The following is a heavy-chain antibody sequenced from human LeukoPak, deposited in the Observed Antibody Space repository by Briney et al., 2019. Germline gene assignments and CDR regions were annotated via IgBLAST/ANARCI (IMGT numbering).Heavy chain of an antibody. V-gene: IGHV4-31*03. CDR1: GGSIGSGGYY. J-gene: IGHJ4*02. CDR3: ARGRRTMATIGDY. Sequence: SQTLSLTCTVSGGSIGSGGYYWNWIRQHPGKGLEWIGYIYYSGSTYYNPSLKSRVTISVDTSKNQFSLKLSSVTAADTAVYYCARGRRTMATIGDYWGQGTLVTVSS. CDR2: IYYSGST. D-gene: IGHD5-24*01.